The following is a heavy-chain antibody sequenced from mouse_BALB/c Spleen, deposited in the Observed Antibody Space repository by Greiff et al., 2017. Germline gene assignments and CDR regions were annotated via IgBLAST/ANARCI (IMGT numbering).Heavy chain of an antibody. J-gene: IGHJ1*01. CDR1: GFSLSRYS. CDR2: IWGGGST. CDR3: ARNAPVVDWYFDV. V-gene: IGHV2-6-4*01. D-gene: IGHD1-1*01. Sequence: VQGVESGPGLVAPSQSLSITCTVSGFSLSRYSVHWVRQPPGKGLEWLGMIWGGGSTDYNSALKSRLSISKDNSKSQVFLKMNSLQTDDTAMYYCARNAPVVDWYFDVWGAGTTVTVSS.